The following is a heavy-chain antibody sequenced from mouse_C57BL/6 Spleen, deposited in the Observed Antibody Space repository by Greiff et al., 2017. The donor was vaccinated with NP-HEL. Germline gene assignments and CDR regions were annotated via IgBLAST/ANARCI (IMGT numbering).Heavy chain of an antibody. CDR2: IHPNSGST. Sequence: QVQLQQPGAELVKPGASVKLSCKASGYTFTSYWMHWVKQRPGQGLEWIGMIHPNSGSTNYNEKFKSKATLTVDKSSSTAYMQLSSLTSEDSAVYYCAREDHYYGSSSTWFAYWGQGTLVTVSA. CDR1: GYTFTSYW. J-gene: IGHJ3*01. D-gene: IGHD1-1*01. CDR3: AREDHYYGSSSTWFAY. V-gene: IGHV1-64*01.